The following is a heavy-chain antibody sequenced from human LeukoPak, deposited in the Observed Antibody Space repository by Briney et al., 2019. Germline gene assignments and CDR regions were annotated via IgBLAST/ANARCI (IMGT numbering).Heavy chain of an antibody. CDR2: IYYSGST. CDR3: ASTPFSAWFGELFSWFDP. CDR1: GGSISSYY. V-gene: IGHV4-59*01. J-gene: IGHJ5*02. D-gene: IGHD3-10*01. Sequence: PSETLSLTCTASGGSISSYYWSWIRQPPGKGLEWIGDIYYSGSTNYNPSLKSRVTISVDTSKNQFSLKLSSVTAADTAVYYCASTPFSAWFGELFSWFDPWGQGTLVTVSS.